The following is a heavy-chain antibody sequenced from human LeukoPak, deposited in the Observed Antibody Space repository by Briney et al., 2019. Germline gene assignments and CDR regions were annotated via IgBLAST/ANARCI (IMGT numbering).Heavy chain of an antibody. V-gene: IGHV3-23*01. CDR3: AKDHHCTSATCYTHEFDY. Sequence: GGSLRLSCAASGFTFSSYAMSWVRQAPGKGLEWVSAISGSGGSTYYADSVKGRFTISRDNSKNTLYLQMNSLRPEDTAVYFCAKDHHCTSATCYTHEFDYWGQGTLVTVSS. J-gene: IGHJ4*02. CDR2: ISGSGGST. CDR1: GFTFSSYA. D-gene: IGHD2-2*02.